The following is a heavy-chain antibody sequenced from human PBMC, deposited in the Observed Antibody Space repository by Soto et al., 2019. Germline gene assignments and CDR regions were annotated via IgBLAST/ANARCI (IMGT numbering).Heavy chain of an antibody. J-gene: IGHJ3*02. V-gene: IGHV4-31*03. CDR3: ARARRIAANYDAFDI. D-gene: IGHD6-13*01. CDR1: GGSISSGGYY. Sequence: QVQLQESGPGLVKPSQTLSLTCTVSGGSISSGGYYWSWIRQHPGKGLEWIGYIYYSGSTYYNPSLKSRVTISVDTSKNPFSLKLSSVTAADTAVYYCARARRIAANYDAFDIWGQGTMVTVSS. CDR2: IYYSGST.